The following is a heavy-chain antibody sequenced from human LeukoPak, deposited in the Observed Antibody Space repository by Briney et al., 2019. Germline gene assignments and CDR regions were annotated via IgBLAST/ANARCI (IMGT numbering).Heavy chain of an antibody. CDR3: ARRWIPFGVVNPWFDP. Sequence: SETLSLTCTVSGGSISSSSYYWGWIRQPPGKGLEWIGSIYYSGSTYYNPSLKSRVTISVDTSKNQFSLKLSSVTAADTAVYYCARRWIPFGVVNPWFDPWGQGTLVTVSS. J-gene: IGHJ5*02. CDR2: IYYSGST. D-gene: IGHD3-3*01. CDR1: GGSISSSSYY. V-gene: IGHV4-39*01.